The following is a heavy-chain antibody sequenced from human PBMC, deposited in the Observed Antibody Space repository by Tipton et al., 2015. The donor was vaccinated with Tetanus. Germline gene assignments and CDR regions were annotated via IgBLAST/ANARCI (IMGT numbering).Heavy chain of an antibody. CDR2: IYYSGST. CDR3: ARKSLNWFDP. CDR1: GGSISSGGYY. Sequence: TLSLTCTVSGGSISSGGYYWSWIRQHPGKGLEWIGYIYYSGSTYYNPSLKSRVTISVDTSKNQFSLKLSSVTAADTAVYYCARKSLNWFDPWGQGTLVTVSS. V-gene: IGHV4-31*03. J-gene: IGHJ5*02.